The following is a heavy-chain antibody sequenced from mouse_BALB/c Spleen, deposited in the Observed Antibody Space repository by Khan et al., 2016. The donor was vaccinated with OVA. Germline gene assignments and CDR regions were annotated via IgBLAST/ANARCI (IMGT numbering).Heavy chain of an antibody. CDR2: LYPGDGDT. J-gene: IGHJ2*01. CDR3: ARGGITTGYFDY. D-gene: IGHD1-1*01. CDR1: GYTFTSYW. Sequence: QVQLQQSGAELARPGASVKLSCKASGYTFTSYWMQWVKQRPGQGLEWIGTLYPGDGDTRYTQQFKGKATLTADKSSSTAYMQLSSLASEDAAVYYCARGGITTGYFDYWGQGTTLTVSS. V-gene: IGHV1-87*01.